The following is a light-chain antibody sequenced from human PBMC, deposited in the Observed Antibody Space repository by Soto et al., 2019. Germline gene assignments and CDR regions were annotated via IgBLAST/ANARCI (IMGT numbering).Light chain of an antibody. CDR3: CSYAVTYYV. Sequence: QSALTQPPSASGSPGQSVTISCTGTSSDVGGYNYVSWYQQHPGKAPKIMIYEVNKRPSGVPDRFWGSKSGNTASLTISGLQAEDEAEYPCCSYAVTYYVFGTGTKVTV. CDR2: EVN. CDR1: SSDVGGYNY. V-gene: IGLV2-8*01. J-gene: IGLJ1*01.